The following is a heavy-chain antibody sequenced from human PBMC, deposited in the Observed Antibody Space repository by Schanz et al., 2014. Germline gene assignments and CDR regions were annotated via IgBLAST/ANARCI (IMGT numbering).Heavy chain of an antibody. J-gene: IGHJ6*01. CDR2: IIPVFATA. CDR1: GGTFASYD. CDR3: ARGRAREYVWGSYPQCPSRRSSGLLVDV. D-gene: IGHD3-16*02. V-gene: IGHV1-69*01. Sequence: KKPGSSVKVSCKASGGTFASYDISWVRQAPVQWLQWLGGIIPVFATADYAQELQGRVTMTAEESTNKAYIELSRLAYEETMIYYCARGRAREYVWGSYPQCPSRRSSGLLVDV.